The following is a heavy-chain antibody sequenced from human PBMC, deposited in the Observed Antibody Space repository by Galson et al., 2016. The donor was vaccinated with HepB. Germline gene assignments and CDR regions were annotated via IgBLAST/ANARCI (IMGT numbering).Heavy chain of an antibody. J-gene: IGHJ4*02. Sequence: SVKVSCKASGYTFTSYAMHWVRQAPGQRLEWMGWINAGNGITKYSQKFQGRVTISRDTSASTVYMELSSLRSEDTAIFYCARVITLGQRLDPYDYWGQGTLVTVSS. D-gene: IGHD6-19*01. CDR2: INAGNGIT. CDR3: ARVITLGQRLDPYDY. V-gene: IGHV1-3*01. CDR1: GYTFTSYA.